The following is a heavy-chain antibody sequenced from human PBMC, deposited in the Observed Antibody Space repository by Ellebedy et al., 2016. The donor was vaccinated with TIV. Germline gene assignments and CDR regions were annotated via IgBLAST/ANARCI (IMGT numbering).Heavy chain of an antibody. D-gene: IGHD6-13*01. Sequence: GESLKISCAASGFTFSHYAVSWVRHAPGRGMEWVSGIPGSGIGTYYADSVKGRFTMSRDNSKNTVSLQMNSLRAEDTAVYYCAREIAEGGTPCFDSWGQGTLVTVSS. CDR2: IPGSGIGT. CDR3: AREIAEGGTPCFDS. J-gene: IGHJ4*02. V-gene: IGHV3-23*01. CDR1: GFTFSHYA.